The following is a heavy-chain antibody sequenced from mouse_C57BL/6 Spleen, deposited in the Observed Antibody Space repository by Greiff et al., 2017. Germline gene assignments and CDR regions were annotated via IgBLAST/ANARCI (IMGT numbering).Heavy chain of an antibody. CDR2: INPNNGGT. V-gene: IGHV1-18*01. CDR1: GYTFTDYN. D-gene: IGHD1-1*01. Sequence: EVKLVESGPELVKPGASVKIPCKASGYTFTDYNMDWVKQSHGKSLEWIGDINPNNGGTSYNQKFKGKATLTVDKSSSTAYMELRSLTSEDTAVYYCARWGTTVVENWYFDVWGTGTTVTVSS. CDR3: ARWGTTVVENWYFDV. J-gene: IGHJ1*03.